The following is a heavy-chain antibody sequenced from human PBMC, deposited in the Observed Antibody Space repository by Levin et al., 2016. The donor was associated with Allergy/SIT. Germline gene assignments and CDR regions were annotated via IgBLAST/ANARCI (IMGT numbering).Heavy chain of an antibody. J-gene: IGHJ4*02. V-gene: IGHV3-48*01. CDR1: GFTFSSYS. Sequence: GGSLRLSCAASGFTFSSYSMNWVRQAPGKGLEWVSYISSSSSTIYYADSVKGRFTISRDNAKNSLYLQMNSLRAEDTAVYYCAVVSTRRPFDYWGQGTLVTVPS. CDR3: AVVSTRRPFDY. CDR2: ISSSSSTI. D-gene: IGHD5/OR15-5a*01.